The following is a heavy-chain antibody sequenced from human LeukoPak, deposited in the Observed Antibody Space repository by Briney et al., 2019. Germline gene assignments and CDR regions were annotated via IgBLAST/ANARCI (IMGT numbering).Heavy chain of an antibody. CDR3: ARDQGSLTRSWYTGY. D-gene: IGHD6-13*01. Sequence: ASVKVSCKASGYTFTGYHIHWVRQAPGQGLEWMGRINPYSVDTNFAQKFKGRVTMTRDTSITTAYMDLSSLTPDDTAVYFCARDQGSLTRSWYTGYWGQGTQVTVSS. J-gene: IGHJ4*02. CDR2: INPYSVDT. V-gene: IGHV1-2*06. CDR1: GYTFTGYH.